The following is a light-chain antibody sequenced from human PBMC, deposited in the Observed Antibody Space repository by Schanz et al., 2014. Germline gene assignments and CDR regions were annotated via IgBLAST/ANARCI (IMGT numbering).Light chain of an antibody. CDR1: ENLSRN. V-gene: IGKV3D-20*02. CDR2: DAS. Sequence: EIVLTQSPGTLSLSPGESATVSCRASENLSRNQIAWYQQKPGQAPRLLIYDASNRATGIPDRFSGSGSGTDFTLTISSLEPEDFAVYYCQQRSNWPPLTFGQGTRLEIK. J-gene: IGKJ5*01. CDR3: QQRSNWPPLT.